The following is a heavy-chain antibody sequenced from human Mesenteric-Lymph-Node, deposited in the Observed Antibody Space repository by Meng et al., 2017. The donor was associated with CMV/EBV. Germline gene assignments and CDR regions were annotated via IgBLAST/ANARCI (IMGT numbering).Heavy chain of an antibody. J-gene: IGHJ5*02. CDR1: GYTFTSYG. CDR2: ISAYNGNT. V-gene: IGHV1-18*01. Sequence: ASVKVSCKASGYTFTSYGISWVRQAPGQGLEWMGWISAYNGNTNYAQKLQGRVTMTTDTSTSTAYMELRSLRSDDTAVYYCARGYDFWSGYYSNWFDPWGQGTLVTVSS. D-gene: IGHD3-3*01. CDR3: ARGYDFWSGYYSNWFDP.